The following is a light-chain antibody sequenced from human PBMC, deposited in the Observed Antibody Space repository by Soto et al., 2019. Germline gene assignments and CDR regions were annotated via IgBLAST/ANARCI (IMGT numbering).Light chain of an antibody. CDR1: QNIRSR. J-gene: IGKJ1*01. Sequence: IQMTQSPSSLSASVGDRVTISCRASQNIRSRLAWFQQKPGKAPKLLIYDASSLESGVPSRFSGSGSGTEFTLTITSLQPDDFATYYCQQYSSFPWTFGQGTEVDIK. V-gene: IGKV1-5*01. CDR3: QQYSSFPWT. CDR2: DAS.